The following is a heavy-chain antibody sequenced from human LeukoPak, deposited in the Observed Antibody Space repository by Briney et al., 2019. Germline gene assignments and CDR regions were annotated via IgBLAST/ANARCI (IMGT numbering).Heavy chain of an antibody. D-gene: IGHD6-19*01. CDR1: GFPFSIYE. Sequence: AGGSLRLSCAVSGFPFSIYEMNWVRQAPGKGLEWVSNIGSSGTTIYYADSVKGRFSLSRDNAKNSLYLQMNSLRVEDTAVYYCALLAVASDFDYWGQGALVTVSS. CDR3: ALLAVASDFDY. CDR2: IGSSGTTI. V-gene: IGHV3-48*03. J-gene: IGHJ4*02.